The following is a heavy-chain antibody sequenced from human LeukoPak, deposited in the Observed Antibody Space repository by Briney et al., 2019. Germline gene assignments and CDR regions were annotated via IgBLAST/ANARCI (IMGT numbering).Heavy chain of an antibody. J-gene: IGHJ4*02. V-gene: IGHV4-59*01. CDR3: ARDKRHSYGRYFDP. CDR1: GDSISTYH. D-gene: IGHD5-18*01. CDR2: MQSTGNS. Sequence: PSETLSLTCSVSGDSISTYHWNWIRKPPGKGLEWIGYMQSTGNSNYNPSLKNRVNIFVDMSKNQFVLNLRSVTAADTAVYYCARDKRHSYGRYFDPWGQGMLVTVS.